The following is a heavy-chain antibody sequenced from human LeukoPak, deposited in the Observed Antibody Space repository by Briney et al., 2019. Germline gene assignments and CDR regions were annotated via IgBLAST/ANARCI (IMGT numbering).Heavy chain of an antibody. CDR2: IIPIFGTA. J-gene: IGHJ3*02. CDR3: ASHDYGDLGAFDI. Sequence: SVKVSCKASGGTFSSYAISWVRQAPGQGLEWMGGIIPIFGTANYAQKFQGRVTITTGESTSTAYMELSSLRSEDTAVYYCASHDYGDLGAFDIWGQGTMVTVSS. V-gene: IGHV1-69*05. CDR1: GGTFSSYA. D-gene: IGHD4-17*01.